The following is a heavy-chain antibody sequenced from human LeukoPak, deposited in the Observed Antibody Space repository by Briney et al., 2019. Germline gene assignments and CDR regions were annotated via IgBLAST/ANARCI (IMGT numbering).Heavy chain of an antibody. D-gene: IGHD1-26*01. CDR2: IYYSGST. CDR1: GGSISSYY. Sequence: SGTLSLTCAVSGGSISSYYWSWIRQPPGKGLEWIGYIYYSGSTNYNPSLKSRVTISVDTSKNQFSLKLSSVTAADTAVYYCAREGDSGSFVDYWGQGTLVTVSS. V-gene: IGHV4-59*12. CDR3: AREGDSGSFVDY. J-gene: IGHJ4*02.